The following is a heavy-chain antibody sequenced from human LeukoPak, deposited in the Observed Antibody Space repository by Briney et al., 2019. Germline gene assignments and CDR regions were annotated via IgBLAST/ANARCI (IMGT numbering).Heavy chain of an antibody. J-gene: IGHJ3*02. CDR3: ARDLAVFDAFDI. CDR2: INPTSGDT. CDR1: GYTFTGYY. V-gene: IGHV1-2*02. D-gene: IGHD2-8*02. Sequence: GASVKVSCKASGYTFTGYYMHWVRQAPGQGLEWMGWINPTSGDTNYAQDFQGRVTMTRDTSISTAYMELSRLRYDDTAVYYCARDLAVFDAFDIWGQGTVVTASS.